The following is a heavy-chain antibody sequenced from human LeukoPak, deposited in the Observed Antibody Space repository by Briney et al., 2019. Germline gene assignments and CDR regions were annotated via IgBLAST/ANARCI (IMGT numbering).Heavy chain of an antibody. CDR2: ISLYNPKT. J-gene: IGHJ1*01. CDR3: ARLGVAGDPSSAEYFQH. V-gene: IGHV1-18*01. Sequence: ASVKVSCKGSGYTFTSYAISWVRQAPGQGLDWMGWISLYNPKTNYAQKFQGRVTMTTDTSTSTAYMELRSLRSDDTAVYYCARLGVAGDPSSAEYFQHWGQGTLLTVSS. D-gene: IGHD6-19*01. CDR1: GYTFTSYA.